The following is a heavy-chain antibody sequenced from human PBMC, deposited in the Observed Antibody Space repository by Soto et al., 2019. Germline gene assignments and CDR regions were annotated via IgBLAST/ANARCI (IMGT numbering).Heavy chain of an antibody. Sequence: GGSLRLSCAASGFTFSSYAMSWVRQAPGKGLEWVSAISGSGGSTYYADSVKGRFTISRDNSKNTLYLQMNSLRAEDTAVYYCAKLYTRRIAAAGLIIEYWGQGTLVTVSS. CDR2: ISGSGGST. D-gene: IGHD6-13*01. CDR3: AKLYTRRIAAAGLIIEY. V-gene: IGHV3-23*01. CDR1: GFTFSSYA. J-gene: IGHJ4*02.